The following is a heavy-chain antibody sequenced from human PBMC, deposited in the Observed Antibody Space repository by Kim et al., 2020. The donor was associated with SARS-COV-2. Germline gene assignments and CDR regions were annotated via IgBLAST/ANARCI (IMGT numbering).Heavy chain of an antibody. CDR3: AKRYCSSTSCYSFDY. Sequence: DSVKGRFTISRDNSKTTLYLQMNSLRAEDTAVYYCAKRYCSSTSCYSFDYWGQGTLVTVSS. D-gene: IGHD2-2*01. V-gene: IGHV3-23*01. J-gene: IGHJ4*02.